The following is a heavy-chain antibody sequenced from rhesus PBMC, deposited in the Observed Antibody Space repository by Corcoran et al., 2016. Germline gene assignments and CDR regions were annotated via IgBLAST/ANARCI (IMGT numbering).Heavy chain of an antibody. J-gene: IGHJ4*01. Sequence: QVQLQESGPGVMKPSETLSLTCAVSGYSISSGYDWSWIRQPPGKGLEWIGYIYGSSGSTNYNPSLKNRVTISKDTSKNQFSLKLSSVTAADTAVYYCARDNSSGRRYFDYWGQGVLVTVSS. CDR3: ARDNSSGRRYFDY. V-gene: IGHV4-76*01. D-gene: IGHD6-31*01. CDR1: GYSISSGYD. CDR2: IYGSSGST.